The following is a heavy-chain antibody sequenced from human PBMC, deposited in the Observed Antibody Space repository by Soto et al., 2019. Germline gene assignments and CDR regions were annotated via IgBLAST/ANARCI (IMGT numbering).Heavy chain of an antibody. CDR3: ARGMTPPGAPAWYYFDS. J-gene: IGHJ4*02. CDR1: GASITGSSY. V-gene: IGHV4-4*07. CDR2: FSLSGTT. D-gene: IGHD2-8*02. Sequence: SGTLSLTSTVSGASITGSSYWSWIRQPAGKGLEWIGRFSLSGTTNYNPSLSSRVTMSADVSKNQFSLRLTSVTAADTALYYCARGMTPPGAPAWYYFDSWGQGPLVTVSS.